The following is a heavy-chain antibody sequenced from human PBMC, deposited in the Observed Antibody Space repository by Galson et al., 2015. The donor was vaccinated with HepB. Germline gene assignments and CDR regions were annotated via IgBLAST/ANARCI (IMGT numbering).Heavy chain of an antibody. CDR3: ARSPRGDYVWGSYHNYFDY. V-gene: IGHV5-51*01. CDR2: MYLGDSDT. D-gene: IGHD3-16*01. CDR1: GYSFTSSW. J-gene: IGHJ4*02. Sequence: SGAEVKKPGESLKISCKASGYSFTSSWIAWVRQMPGRGLEWMGIMYLGDSDTTYSPSFQGRVTISADKSISTAYLQWSSLKASDTAMYYCARSPRGDYVWGSYHNYFDYWGQGTLVSVSS.